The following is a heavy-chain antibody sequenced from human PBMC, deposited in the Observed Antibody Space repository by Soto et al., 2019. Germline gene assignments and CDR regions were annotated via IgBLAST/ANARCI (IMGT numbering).Heavy chain of an antibody. J-gene: IGHJ4*02. V-gene: IGHV3-23*01. D-gene: IGHD6-19*01. CDR2: ITPTGAT. CDR3: ARTDKFNSQSSGWANRFDY. CDR1: GFTFTNYA. Sequence: EMQLLESGGGLVQPGGSLRLFCAASGFTFTNYAMTWVRQAPGKGLEWVSTITPTGATFYGDTVKGRFTISRDNSRSTMFLQMNSLRAEDTAMYYCARTDKFNSQSSGWANRFDYWGQGTLVTVSS.